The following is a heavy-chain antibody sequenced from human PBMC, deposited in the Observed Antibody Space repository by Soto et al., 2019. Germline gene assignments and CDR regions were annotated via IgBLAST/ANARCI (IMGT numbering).Heavy chain of an antibody. D-gene: IGHD3-10*01. CDR2: ISAYNDNI. Sequence: QVLLVQSGAEVKKPGASVKVSCKTSGYTFTNYGISWVRQAPGQVVEWMGWISAYNDNIKYAEKFQGRVSMTIDTSTSTGDMELRSLTSHDTAVYYCATQPVVTYDSGSYNWFDPWGQGTLVTVSS. V-gene: IGHV1-18*01. J-gene: IGHJ5*02. CDR1: GYTFTNYG. CDR3: ATQPVVTYDSGSYNWFDP.